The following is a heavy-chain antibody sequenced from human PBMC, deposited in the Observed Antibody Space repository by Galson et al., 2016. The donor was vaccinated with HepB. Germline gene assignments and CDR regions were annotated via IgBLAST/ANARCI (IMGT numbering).Heavy chain of an antibody. CDR1: GFSLSTSGMS. CDR2: IDWDDDT. CDR3: ARKMSYYDSSAYSGYFDY. V-gene: IGHV2-70*01. Sequence: PALVKPTQTLTLTCTFSGFSLSTSGMSVTWIRQPPGKALEWLALIDWDDDTYYSTSLKTRLTISKDTSKNQVVLTMTNMDPVDTATYYCARKMSYYDSSAYSGYFDYWGQGTLVTVSS. D-gene: IGHD3-22*01. J-gene: IGHJ4*02.